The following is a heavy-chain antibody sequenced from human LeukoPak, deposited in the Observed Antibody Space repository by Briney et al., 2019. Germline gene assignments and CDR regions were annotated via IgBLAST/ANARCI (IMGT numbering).Heavy chain of an antibody. J-gene: IGHJ4*02. Sequence: GGSLRLSCAASGFTFSSYAMSWVRQAPGKGLEWVSAISGSGGSTYYADSVKGRFTISRDNSKNTLYLQMNSLRAEDAAVYYCASDARHSEVGYFDYWGQGTLVTVSS. CDR3: ASDARHSEVGYFDY. CDR2: ISGSGGST. CDR1: GFTFSSYA. V-gene: IGHV3-23*01. D-gene: IGHD6-6*01.